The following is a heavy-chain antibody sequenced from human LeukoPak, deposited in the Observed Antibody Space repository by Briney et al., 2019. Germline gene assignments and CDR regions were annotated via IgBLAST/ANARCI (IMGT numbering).Heavy chain of an antibody. V-gene: IGHV3-48*01. CDR2: IRNSGNTI. J-gene: IGHJ6*03. CDR1: GFTLSSYN. Sequence: QPGGSLRLSCAVSGFTLSSYNMNWVRQAPGKGLEWVSYIRNSGNTIYYADSVKGRFTISRDPAKNSLYLQMNSLRAEDTAVYYCARVGYSGYDSYYMDVWGKGTTVTISS. D-gene: IGHD5-12*01. CDR3: ARVGYSGYDSYYMDV.